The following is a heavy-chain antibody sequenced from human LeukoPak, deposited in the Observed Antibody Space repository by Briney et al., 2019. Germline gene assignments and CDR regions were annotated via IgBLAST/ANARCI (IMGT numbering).Heavy chain of an antibody. J-gene: IGHJ5*02. CDR2: IYYSGST. Sequence: SETLSLTCTVSGGSFSSGSYYWSWIRQPPGKGLEWIGYIYYSGSTNYNPSLKSRVTISVDTSKSQFSLKLSSVTAADTAVYYCARDLAVAGRASNWFDPWGQGTLVTVSS. V-gene: IGHV4-61*01. D-gene: IGHD6-19*01. CDR1: GGSFSSGSYY. CDR3: ARDLAVAGRASNWFDP.